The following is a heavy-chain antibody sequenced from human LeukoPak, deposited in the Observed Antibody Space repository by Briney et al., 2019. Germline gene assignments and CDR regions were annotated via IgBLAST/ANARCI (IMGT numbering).Heavy chain of an antibody. CDR2: ISSSSSYI. CDR1: GFTFSSYE. J-gene: IGHJ4*02. Sequence: GGSLRLSCAASGFTFSSYEMNWVRQAPGKGLEWVSSISSSSSYIYYADSVKGRFTISRDNAKNSLYLQMNSLRAEDTAVYYCAKEVEWELPHYWGQGTLVTVSS. CDR3: AKEVEWELPHY. V-gene: IGHV3-21*01. D-gene: IGHD1-26*01.